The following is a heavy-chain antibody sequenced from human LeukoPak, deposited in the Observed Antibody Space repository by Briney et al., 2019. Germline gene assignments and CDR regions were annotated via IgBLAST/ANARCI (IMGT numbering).Heavy chain of an antibody. CDR2: IYTSGST. CDR3: ARATIVVVPAAQGPFDY. V-gene: IGHV4-61*02. J-gene: IGHJ4*02. D-gene: IGHD2-2*01. CDR1: GGSISIGSYY. Sequence: SETLSLTCTVSGGSISIGSYYWSWIRQPAGKGLEWIGRIYTSGSTNYNPSLKSRVTISVDTSKNQFSLKLSSVTAADTAVYYCARATIVVVPAAQGPFDYWGQGTLVTVSS.